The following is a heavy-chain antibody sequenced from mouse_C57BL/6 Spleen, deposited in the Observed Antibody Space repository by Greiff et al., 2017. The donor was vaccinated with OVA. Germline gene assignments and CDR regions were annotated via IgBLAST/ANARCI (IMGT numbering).Heavy chain of an antibody. CDR1: GFTFSDYG. CDR2: ISSGSSTI. CDR3: ARGGLRREDYAMDY. V-gene: IGHV5-17*01. Sequence: EVQLVESGGGLVKPGGSLKLSCAASGFTFSDYGMHWVRQAPEKGLEWVAYISSGSSTIYYADTVKGRFTISRDNAKNTLFLQMTSLRSEDTAMYYCARGGLRREDYAMDYWGQGTSVTVSS. J-gene: IGHJ4*01. D-gene: IGHD2-4*01.